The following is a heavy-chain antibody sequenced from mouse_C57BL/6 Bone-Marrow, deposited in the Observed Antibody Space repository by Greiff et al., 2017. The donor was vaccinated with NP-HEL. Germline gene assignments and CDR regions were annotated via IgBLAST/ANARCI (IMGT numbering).Heavy chain of an antibody. D-gene: IGHD1-1*01. CDR1: GYTFTSYD. CDR2: IYPRDGST. V-gene: IGHV1-85*01. Sequence: QVQLQQSGPELVKPGASVKLSCKASGYTFTSYDINWVKQRPGQGLEWIGWIYPRDGSTKYNEKFKGKATLTVDTSSSTAYMELHSLTSEDSAVYFGARGGTTVVAGGFAYWGQGTLVTVSA. CDR3: ARGGTTVVAGGFAY. J-gene: IGHJ3*01.